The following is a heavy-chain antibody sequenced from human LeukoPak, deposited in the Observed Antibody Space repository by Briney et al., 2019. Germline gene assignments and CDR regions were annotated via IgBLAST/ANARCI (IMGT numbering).Heavy chain of an antibody. D-gene: IGHD2-2*01. CDR3: ARGLPSSLRLYFDY. Sequence: SETLSLTCTVSGGSISSYYWSWIRQPPGKGLEWIGYIYYSGSTNYNPSLKSRVTISVDTSMNQFSLKLSSVTAADTAVYYCARGLPSSLRLYFDYWGQGTLVTVSS. CDR2: IYYSGST. CDR1: GGSISSYY. V-gene: IGHV4-59*01. J-gene: IGHJ4*02.